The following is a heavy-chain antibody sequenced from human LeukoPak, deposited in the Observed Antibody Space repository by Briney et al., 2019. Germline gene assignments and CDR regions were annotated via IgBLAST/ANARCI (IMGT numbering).Heavy chain of an antibody. CDR1: GFSLSTSGXX. CDR3: AHKVDVGATTRYFQH. D-gene: IGHD1-26*01. J-gene: IGHJ1*01. Sequence: QTLTLTCTXSGFSLSTSGXXXXXXRQXPXKALEWLALIYWDDDKRYSPSLRTRLTITKDTSKNQVVLTMTNMDPVDTATYYCAHKVDVGATTRYFQHWGRAPWSPSPQ. V-gene: IGHV2-5*02. CDR2: IYWDDDK.